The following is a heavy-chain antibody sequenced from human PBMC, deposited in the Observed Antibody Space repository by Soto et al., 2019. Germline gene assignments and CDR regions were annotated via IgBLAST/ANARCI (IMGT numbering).Heavy chain of an antibody. D-gene: IGHD3-3*02. CDR3: ARQLSHICDS. CDR1: GYKFGSAW. V-gene: IGHV5-51*01. CDR2: IKPGTSDI. Sequence: TGESLKISCKGVGYKFGSAWIGWVRQMPGKGLEWMGIIKPGTSDIRYSPSCRGHVTISADEAVSTAYLQWSSLKASDTAMYYCARQLSHICDSWGRGTLVTVSS. J-gene: IGHJ4*02.